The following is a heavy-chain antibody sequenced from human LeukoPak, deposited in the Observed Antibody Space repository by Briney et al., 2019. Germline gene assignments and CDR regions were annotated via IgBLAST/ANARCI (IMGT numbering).Heavy chain of an antibody. CDR2: IYYSGST. V-gene: IGHV4-59*07. CDR1: GGSMNDYY. CDR3: ARGFGSPDY. J-gene: IGHJ4*02. Sequence: SDTLSLTCTVSGGSMNDYYWSWITQPPGKGLEWIGHIYYSGSTTYNPSLKSRVTISVDTSKNQFSLNLSSVTAADTAVYYCARGFGSPDYWGQGTLVAVSS. D-gene: IGHD3-16*01.